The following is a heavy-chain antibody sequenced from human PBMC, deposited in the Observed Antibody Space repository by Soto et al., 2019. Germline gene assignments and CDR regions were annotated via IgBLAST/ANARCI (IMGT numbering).Heavy chain of an antibody. Sequence: GGSLRLSCAASGFTFSSYGMHWVRQAPGKGLEWGAIIWYTASKKYQADSVKGRFTLSRDNSKNTLYLQMNSLRAEDTAVYYCARDRGYSSSWYGYWGQGTLVTVSS. CDR3: ARDRGYSSSWYGY. CDR2: IWYTASKK. CDR1: GFTFSSYG. V-gene: IGHV3-33*01. D-gene: IGHD6-13*01. J-gene: IGHJ4*02.